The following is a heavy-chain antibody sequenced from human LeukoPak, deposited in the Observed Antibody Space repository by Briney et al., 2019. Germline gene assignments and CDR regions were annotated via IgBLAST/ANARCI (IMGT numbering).Heavy chain of an antibody. V-gene: IGHV4-59*01. J-gene: IGHJ5*02. CDR1: GGSISSYY. Sequence: PSETLSLTCSVSGGSISSYYWSWIRQPPGKGLEWIGYMSYSGSTNYSSSLKRRVTISLDTSKNQFSLKLSSVTAADTAVYYCARGHPHRLGDLLDPWRQGTLVSVP. D-gene: IGHD3-16*01. CDR2: MSYSGST. CDR3: ARGHPHRLGDLLDP.